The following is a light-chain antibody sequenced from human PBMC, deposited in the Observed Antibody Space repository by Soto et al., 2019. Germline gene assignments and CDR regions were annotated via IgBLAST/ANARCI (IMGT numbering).Light chain of an antibody. J-gene: IGKJ1*01. CDR3: QQYGSSPPMT. CDR1: QSCSSSY. CDR2: GAA. V-gene: IGKV3-20*01. Sequence: EIVLTQSPGILSLSPGQRATLSCRASQSCSSSYLAWYQQKPAQPPRLLIYGAACRATGSPDKFSGSGCGTDYTLIISRLEAEDFAVYYCQQYGSSPPMTFGQGTKVDIK.